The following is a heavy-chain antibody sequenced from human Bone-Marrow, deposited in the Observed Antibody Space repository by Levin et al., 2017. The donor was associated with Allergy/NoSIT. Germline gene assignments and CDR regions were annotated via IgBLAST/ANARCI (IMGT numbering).Heavy chain of an antibody. Sequence: AGGSLRLSCAASGFNFDHYAMHWVRQAPGKGLEWVSGISWNSCSIGYEDSVKGRFTISRDNAKNSLYLQMNSLRPEDTAFYYCAKDTEYYYDSTGYYNYWGQGTLVTVSS. D-gene: IGHD3-22*01. CDR1: GFNFDHYA. CDR3: AKDTEYYYDSTGYYNY. V-gene: IGHV3-9*01. CDR2: ISWNSCSI. J-gene: IGHJ4*02.